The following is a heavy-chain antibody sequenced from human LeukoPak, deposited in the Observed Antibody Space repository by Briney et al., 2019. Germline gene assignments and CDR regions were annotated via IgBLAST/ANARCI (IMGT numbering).Heavy chain of an antibody. V-gene: IGHV3-33*01. CDR2: IWYDGSNK. Sequence: GGSLRLSCAASGFTFSSYGMHWVRQAPGKGLEWVAVIWYDGSNKYYADSVKGRFTISRDNSKNTLYLQMNSLRAEDTAVYYCARDYYYDSSGSPFDYWAREPWSPSPQ. D-gene: IGHD3-22*01. J-gene: IGHJ4*02. CDR1: GFTFSSYG. CDR3: ARDYYYDSSGSPFDY.